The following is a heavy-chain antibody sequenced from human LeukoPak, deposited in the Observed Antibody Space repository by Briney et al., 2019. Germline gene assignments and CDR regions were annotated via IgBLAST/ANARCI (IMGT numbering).Heavy chain of an antibody. CDR2: ISGTSGTI. CDR1: GCTFSAYA. V-gene: IGHV3-23*01. CDR3: ARSPVTTSDRRYHFDY. J-gene: IGHJ4*02. D-gene: IGHD4-17*01. Sequence: GGSLRLSCAASGCTFSAYAMNWVRQAPGKGLECVSAISGTSGTIYYTDSVKGRFTISRDNSNNTLYLQMNSLRAGDTAVYYCARSPVTTSDRRYHFDYWGQGTLVTVSS.